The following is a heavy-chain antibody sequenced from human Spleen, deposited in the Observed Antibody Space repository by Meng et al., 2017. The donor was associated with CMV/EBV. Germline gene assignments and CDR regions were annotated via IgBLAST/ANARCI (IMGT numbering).Heavy chain of an antibody. D-gene: IGHD2-2*01. J-gene: IGHJ4*02. CDR3: ARGGYLLPAAIMADY. V-gene: IGHV3-30*04. CDR1: GFTFSSYV. Sequence: GESLKISCAASGFTFSSYVMHWVRQAPGKGLEWVAIISYDGGNKHYADSVKGRYTISRDNSNNAVFLQMNSLRPQDTAVYYCARGGYLLPAAIMADYWGQGEMVTVSS. CDR2: ISYDGGNK.